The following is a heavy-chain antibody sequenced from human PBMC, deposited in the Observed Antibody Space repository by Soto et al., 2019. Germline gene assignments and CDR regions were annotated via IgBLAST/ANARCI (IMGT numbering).Heavy chain of an antibody. V-gene: IGHV4-34*01. CDR1: GGSFSGYY. CDR3: ARTPRGGVGVAATPYNYYGMDV. CDR2: INHSGST. J-gene: IGHJ6*02. Sequence: SETLSLTCAVYGGSFSGYYWSWIRQPPGKGLEWIGEINHSGSTNYTPSLKSRVTISVDTSKNQFSLKLSSVTAADTAVYYCARTPRGGVGVAATPYNYYGMDVWGQGTTVTVSS. D-gene: IGHD2-15*01.